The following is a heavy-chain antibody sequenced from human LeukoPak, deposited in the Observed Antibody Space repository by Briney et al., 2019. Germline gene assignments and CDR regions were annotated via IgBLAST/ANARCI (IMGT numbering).Heavy chain of an antibody. CDR2: ISGSGVTT. J-gene: IGHJ4*02. D-gene: IGHD1-26*01. CDR1: GFTFSTYG. V-gene: IGHV3-23*01. CDR3: AKDRVGATLYFDY. Sequence: PGGSLRLSCVASGFTFSTYGMSWVRQAPGKGLEWVSAISGSGVTTYYAGSVKGRFTISRDNSKNTLYLQMNSLRAEDTAVYYCAKDRVGATLYFDYWGQGTLVTVSS.